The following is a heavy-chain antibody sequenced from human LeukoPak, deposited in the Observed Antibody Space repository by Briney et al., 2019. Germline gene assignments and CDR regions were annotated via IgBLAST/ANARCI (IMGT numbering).Heavy chain of an antibody. D-gene: IGHD1-26*01. V-gene: IGHV3-30-3*01. CDR3: ARAGEGSYYYLDY. Sequence: GGSLGLSCAASGFTFSSYVMHWVRQAPGKGLEWVAVISYDGSNKYYADSVKGRFTISRDNSKNTLYLQMNSLRAEDTAVYYCARAGEGSYYYLDYWGQGTLVTVSS. CDR1: GFTFSSYV. J-gene: IGHJ4*02. CDR2: ISYDGSNK.